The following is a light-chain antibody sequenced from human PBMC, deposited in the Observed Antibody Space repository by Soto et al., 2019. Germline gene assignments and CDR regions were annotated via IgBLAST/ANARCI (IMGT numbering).Light chain of an antibody. Sequence: QSALTQPRSVSGSPGQSVTISSTGTSSDVGGYNFVSWYQQHPGKAPKLMIYDVSKRPSGVPDRFSGSKSGNTASLTISWLQAEDEADYYCCSYAGSYTWVFGGGTKLTVL. J-gene: IGLJ3*02. CDR3: CSYAGSYTWV. CDR2: DVS. V-gene: IGLV2-11*01. CDR1: SSDVGGYNF.